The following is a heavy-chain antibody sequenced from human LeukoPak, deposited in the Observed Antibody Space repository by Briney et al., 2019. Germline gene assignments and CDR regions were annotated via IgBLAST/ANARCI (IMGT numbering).Heavy chain of an antibody. V-gene: IGHV3-33*01. Sequence: QPGGSLRLSCAASGFTLSTYGMHWVRQAPGKGLEWVAFIWHDGSYKYYADSVKGRFTISRENSRNTLYLQMSGLRVEDTAVYHCVRGNREDSHWLVPAVEFDYWGHGTLVTVSS. CDR1: GFTLSTYG. D-gene: IGHD2-2*01. CDR2: IWHDGSYK. CDR3: VRGNREDSHWLVPAVEFDY. J-gene: IGHJ4*01.